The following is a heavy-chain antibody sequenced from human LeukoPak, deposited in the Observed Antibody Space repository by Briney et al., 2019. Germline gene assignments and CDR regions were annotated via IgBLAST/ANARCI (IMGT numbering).Heavy chain of an antibody. D-gene: IGHD4-17*01. CDR2: IKQDGSEK. J-gene: IGHJ4*02. Sequence: GGSLRLSCAASGFTFSSYWMSWVRQAPGKGLEGVADIKQDGSEKYYVDSVKGRFTISRDNAKNSLYLQMNSLRAEDTAVYCCARDGIRGTVTKYWGQGTLVTVSS. CDR1: GFTFSSYW. CDR3: ARDGIRGTVTKY. V-gene: IGHV3-7*01.